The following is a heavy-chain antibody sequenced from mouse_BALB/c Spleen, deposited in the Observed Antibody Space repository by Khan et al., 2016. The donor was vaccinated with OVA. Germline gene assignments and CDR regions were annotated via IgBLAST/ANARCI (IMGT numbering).Heavy chain of an antibody. V-gene: IGHV14-1*02. CDR2: IDPENGNT. D-gene: IGHD2-4*01. J-gene: IGHJ4*01. Sequence: VQLQQSGAELVRPGALVKLSCKASGFHIKDYYIHWVKQRPEQGLEWIGWIDPENGNTIYDPKFQGKASINAATSSTTAYLKLSSLTSEDTAVYYCARRDYEAMDYWGQGTSVTVSS. CDR3: ARRDYEAMDY. CDR1: GFHIKDYY.